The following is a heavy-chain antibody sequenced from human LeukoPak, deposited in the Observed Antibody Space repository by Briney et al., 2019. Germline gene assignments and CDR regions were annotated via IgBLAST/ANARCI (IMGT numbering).Heavy chain of an antibody. D-gene: IGHD1-26*01. CDR1: GYSFTNYW. CDR2: IYPGDSDT. CDR3: ARRVDSYWFFDY. V-gene: IGHV5-51*01. J-gene: IGHJ4*02. Sequence: GESLKISCKGSGYSFTNYWIGWVRQMPGKGLEWMGIIYPGDSDTRYIPSFQGQVTISADKSINTAYLQWTSLKAPDTAMYYCARRVDSYWFFDYWGQGTLVTVPS.